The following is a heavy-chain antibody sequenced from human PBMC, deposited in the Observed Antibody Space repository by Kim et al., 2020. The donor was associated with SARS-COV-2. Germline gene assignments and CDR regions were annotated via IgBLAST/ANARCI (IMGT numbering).Heavy chain of an antibody. CDR1: GFTFSSYA. J-gene: IGHJ4*02. V-gene: IGHV3-23*01. D-gene: IGHD3-22*01. CDR2: ISGSGGST. Sequence: GGSLRLSCAASGFTFSSYAMSWVRQAPGKGLEWVSAISGSGGSTYYADSVKGRFTISRDNSKNTLYLQMNSLRAEDTAVYYCAKYGHYYDSSGYPPPLDYRGQGTLVTVSS. CDR3: AKYGHYYDSSGYPPPLDY.